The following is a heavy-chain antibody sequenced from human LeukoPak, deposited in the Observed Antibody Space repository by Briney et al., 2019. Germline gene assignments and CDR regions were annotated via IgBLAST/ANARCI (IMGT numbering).Heavy chain of an antibody. CDR2: INSSSSYL. V-gene: IGHV3-21*01. J-gene: IGHJ4*02. Sequence: GLSLRLSCAASGFTFSRYSMNWVRQAAGKGLEGVSSINSSSSYLYYPDFVKGRFTIFREHAQHSLHPQMNSLGAEDTAVFFCGRVSYSDWYKDYWGQGTLVTVSS. D-gene: IGHD6-19*01. CDR3: GRVSYSDWYKDY. CDR1: GFTFSRYS.